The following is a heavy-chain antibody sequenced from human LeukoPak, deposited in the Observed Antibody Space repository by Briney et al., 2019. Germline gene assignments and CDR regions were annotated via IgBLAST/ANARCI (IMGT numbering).Heavy chain of an antibody. D-gene: IGHD1-26*01. J-gene: IGHJ3*02. Sequence: GGSLRLSCAASGFTVSSNYMSWVRQAPGKGLEWVSVIYSGGSTYYADSVKGRFTISRDNSKNTLYLQMNSLRAEDTAVYYCARESGGDLGEAFDIWGQGTMVTVSS. CDR1: GFTVSSNY. V-gene: IGHV3-53*01. CDR3: ARESGGDLGEAFDI. CDR2: IYSGGST.